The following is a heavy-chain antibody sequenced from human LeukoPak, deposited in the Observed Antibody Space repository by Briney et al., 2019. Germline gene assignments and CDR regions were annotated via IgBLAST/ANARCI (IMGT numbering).Heavy chain of an antibody. D-gene: IGHD1-26*01. Sequence: SETLSLTCTVSGGSISSYYWSWIRQPPGKGLEWIGYIYYSGSTNYNPSLKSRVTISVDTSKNQFSLKLSSVTAADTAVYYCAREGGATSFDYWGQGTLVTVSS. V-gene: IGHV4-59*01. CDR3: AREGGATSFDY. CDR2: IYYSGST. J-gene: IGHJ4*02. CDR1: GGSISSYY.